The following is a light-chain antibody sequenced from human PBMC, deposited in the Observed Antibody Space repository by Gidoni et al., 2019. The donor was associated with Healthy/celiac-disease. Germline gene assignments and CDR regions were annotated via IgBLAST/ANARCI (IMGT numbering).Light chain of an antibody. J-gene: IGLJ3*02. CDR1: SSNIGAGYD. V-gene: IGLV1-40*01. CDR3: QSYDSSLSGYWV. CDR2: GNS. Sequence: QSVQTQPPPVSGAPGQRVTISCTWSSSNIGAGYDVHWYQQLPGTAPKLLIYGNSNRPSGVPDRFSGSKSGTSASLAITGLQAEDEADYYCQSYDSSLSGYWVFGGGTKLTVL.